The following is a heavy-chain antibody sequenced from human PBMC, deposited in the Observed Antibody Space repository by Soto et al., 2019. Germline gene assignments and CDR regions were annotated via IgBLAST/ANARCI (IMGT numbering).Heavy chain of an antibody. CDR3: AGDCGTSCHGPGMDV. CDR1: GYTFTSYA. CDR2: INAGNGNT. Sequence: QVQLVQSGAEVKKPGASVKVSCKASGYTFTSYAMHWVRQAPGQRLEWMGWINAGNGNTKYSQKFQGRVTITRDTSASTAYMELSSLRSEDTAVYYCAGDCGTSCHGPGMDVWGQGTTVTVSS. J-gene: IGHJ6*02. V-gene: IGHV1-3*01. D-gene: IGHD2-2*01.